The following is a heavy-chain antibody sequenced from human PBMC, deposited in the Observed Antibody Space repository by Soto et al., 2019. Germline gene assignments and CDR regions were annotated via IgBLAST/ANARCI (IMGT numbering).Heavy chain of an antibody. CDR3: ARGIAAAGSTYYYYYMDV. V-gene: IGHV3-13*01. CDR2: IGTAGDT. Sequence: GGSLRLSCAASGFTFSSYDMHWVRQATGKGLEWVSAIGTAGDTYYPGSVKGRFTISRENAKNSLYLQMNSLRAGDTAVYYCARGIAAAGSTYYYYYMDVWGKGTTVTVSS. J-gene: IGHJ6*03. D-gene: IGHD6-13*01. CDR1: GFTFSSYD.